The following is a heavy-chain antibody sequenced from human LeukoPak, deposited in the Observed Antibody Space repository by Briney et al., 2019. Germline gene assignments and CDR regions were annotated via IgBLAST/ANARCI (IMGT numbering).Heavy chain of an antibody. D-gene: IGHD3-16*01. CDR1: GGTFSSYA. J-gene: IGHJ5*02. V-gene: IGHV1-69*13. CDR2: IIPIFGTA. Sequence: ASVKVSCKASGGTFSSYAISWVRQAPGQGLEWMGGIIPIFGTANYAQKFQGRVTITADESTSTAYMELSSLRSEDTAVYYCARVGEPQYNWFDPWGQGTLVTVSS. CDR3: ARVGEPQYNWFDP.